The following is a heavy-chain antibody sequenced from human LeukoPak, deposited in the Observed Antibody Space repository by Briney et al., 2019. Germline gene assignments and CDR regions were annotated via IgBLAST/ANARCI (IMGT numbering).Heavy chain of an antibody. D-gene: IGHD3-22*01. V-gene: IGHV1-18*01. CDR2: ISAYNGNT. CDR1: GYTFTSYG. J-gene: IGHJ4*02. CDR3: AREPIVPPYYTFDY. Sequence: ASVKVSCKASGYTFTSYGISWVRQAPGQGLEWMGWISAYNGNTNYAQKLQGRVTMTTDTSTSTAYMELRSLRSDDTAVYYCAREPIVPPYYTFDYWGRGTLVTVSS.